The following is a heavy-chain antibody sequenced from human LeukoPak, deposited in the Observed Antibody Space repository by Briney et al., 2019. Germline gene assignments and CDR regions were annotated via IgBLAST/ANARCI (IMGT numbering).Heavy chain of an antibody. CDR3: AREQYYDSSGYYGGVGKYFDY. CDR2: ISSNGGST. V-gene: IGHV3-64*01. Sequence: GGSLRLSCAASGFTFSSYAMHWVRQAPGKGLEYVSAISSNGGSTYYANSVKGRFTISRDNSKNTLYLQMNSLRAEDTAVYYCAREQYYDSSGYYGGVGKYFDYWGQGTLVTVSS. J-gene: IGHJ4*02. CDR1: GFTFSSYA. D-gene: IGHD3-22*01.